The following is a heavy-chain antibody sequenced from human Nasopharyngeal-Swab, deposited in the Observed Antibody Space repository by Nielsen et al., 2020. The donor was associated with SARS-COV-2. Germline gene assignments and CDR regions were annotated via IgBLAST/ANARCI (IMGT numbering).Heavy chain of an antibody. J-gene: IGHJ4*02. D-gene: IGHD6-19*01. CDR2: INPSGGST. V-gene: IGHV1-46*01. Sequence: ASVKVSCKASGYTFTRYYMHWVRQAPGQGLEWMGIINPSGGSTSYVQKFQGRVKMTRDTFTSTLYMELSSLRFEDTAVYYCARGARFAVDYFDYWGQGTLVTVSS. CDR3: ARGARFAVDYFDY. CDR1: GYTFTRYY.